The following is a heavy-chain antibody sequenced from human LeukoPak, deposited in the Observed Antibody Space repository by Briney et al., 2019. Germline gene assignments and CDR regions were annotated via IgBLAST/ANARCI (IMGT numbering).Heavy chain of an antibody. CDR2: VVGAGTTT. CDR1: GFTFVNYA. D-gene: IGHD6-19*01. V-gene: IGHV3-23*01. CDR3: AKARLSTGWAYNDY. Sequence: GGSLRLSCAASGFTFVNYAMSWVRQAPGKGLEWVSAVVGAGTTTFYADSVKGRFTISRDNSTNTVYLQINSLRAGDTAVYYCAKARLSTGWAYNDYWGQGTLVTVSS. J-gene: IGHJ4*02.